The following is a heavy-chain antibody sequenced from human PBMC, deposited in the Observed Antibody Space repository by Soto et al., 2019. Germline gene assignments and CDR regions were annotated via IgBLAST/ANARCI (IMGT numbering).Heavy chain of an antibody. J-gene: IGHJ4*03. CDR3: ARFRAPRRQLISMSFHL. D-gene: IGHD6-13*01. V-gene: IGHV5-51*01. CDR2: IYPGDSDI. CDR1: GYDFTNYW. Sequence: GVSLKISCKTSGYDFTNYWIAWVRQTPGRGLEWMGMIYPGDSDIRYNPSFRGRVTISVDKSITSASVQWGSLKASDSATYYCARFRAPRRQLISMSFHLWGLGTLVTVSS.